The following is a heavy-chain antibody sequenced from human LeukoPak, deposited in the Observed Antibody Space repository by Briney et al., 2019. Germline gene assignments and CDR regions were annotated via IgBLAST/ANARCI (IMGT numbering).Heavy chain of an antibody. CDR1: GFTSNDYW. CDR2: ISGSGGST. Sequence: GGSLRLSCAASGFTSNDYWMTWVRQAPGKGLEWVSAISGSGGSTYYADSVKGRFTISRDNSKNTLYLQMNSLRAEDTAVYYCAKGKSMTTVTTFFYWGQGTLVTVSS. D-gene: IGHD4-17*01. J-gene: IGHJ4*02. CDR3: AKGKSMTTVTTFFY. V-gene: IGHV3-23*01.